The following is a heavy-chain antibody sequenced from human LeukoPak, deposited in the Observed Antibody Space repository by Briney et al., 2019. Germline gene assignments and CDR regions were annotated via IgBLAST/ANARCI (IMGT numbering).Heavy chain of an antibody. Sequence: ASVKVSCKVSGYTLTELSMHWVRQAPGKGLEWMGGFDPEDGETSYAQKFQGRVTMTEDTSTDTAYMELSSLRSEDTAVYYCATDSHRGYSSKGDYYYYYYMDVWGKGTTVTVSS. CDR2: FDPEDGET. CDR3: ATDSHRGYSSKGDYYYYYYMDV. D-gene: IGHD5-12*01. V-gene: IGHV1-24*01. CDR1: GYTLTELS. J-gene: IGHJ6*03.